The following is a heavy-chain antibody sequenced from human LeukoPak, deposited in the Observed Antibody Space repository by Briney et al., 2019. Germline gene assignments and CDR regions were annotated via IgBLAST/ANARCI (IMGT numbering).Heavy chain of an antibody. Sequence: PSETLSLTCGVSGYSISSGFYWGGIRPPPGKGLEWIGSMYHGGSIYYNRSLKSRVTISADTSNNHLSLKLSSVTAADTAVYYCVRHPDPYYDIFLVWGKGTTVTVSS. CDR1: GYSISSGFY. CDR3: VRHPDPYYDIFLV. J-gene: IGHJ6*04. V-gene: IGHV4-38-2*01. D-gene: IGHD3-9*01. CDR2: MYHGGSI.